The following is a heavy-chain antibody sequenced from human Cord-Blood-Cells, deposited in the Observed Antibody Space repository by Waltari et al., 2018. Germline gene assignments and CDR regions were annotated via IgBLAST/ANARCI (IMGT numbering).Heavy chain of an antibody. Sequence: EVQLVESGGGLVQPGGSLRLSCAAPGFTFSSYWLSWVGQAPGKGLEWMANKKQDGRQTYYVDSVKGRYTISRDNAKNSLYLQMNSLRAEDTAVYYCARGGSWGYGYFDYWGQGTLVTVSS. J-gene: IGHJ4*02. CDR1: GFTFSSYW. D-gene: IGHD1-26*01. CDR3: ARGGSWGYGYFDY. V-gene: IGHV3-7*05. CDR2: KKQDGRQT.